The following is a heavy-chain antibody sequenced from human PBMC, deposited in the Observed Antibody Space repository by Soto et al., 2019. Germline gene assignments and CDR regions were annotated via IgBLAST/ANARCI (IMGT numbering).Heavy chain of an antibody. J-gene: IGHJ6*02. Sequence: SETLSLTCTVSGGSISSYYWSWIRQPPGKGLEWIGYIYYSGSTNYNPSLKSRVTISVDTSKNQFSLKLSSVTAADTAVYYCARHPSPPIAVAGNYGMDVWGQGTTVTVSS. V-gene: IGHV4-59*08. D-gene: IGHD6-19*01. CDR3: ARHPSPPIAVAGNYGMDV. CDR1: GGSISSYY. CDR2: IYYSGST.